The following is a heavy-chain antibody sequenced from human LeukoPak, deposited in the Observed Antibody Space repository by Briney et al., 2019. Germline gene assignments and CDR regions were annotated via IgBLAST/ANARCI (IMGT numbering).Heavy chain of an antibody. CDR3: ARGRCRNSGCRPYFDY. D-gene: IGHD2/OR15-2a*01. Sequence: SETLSLTCTVSGDSISNYYWSWIRQPPGKGLEWIGYIYYSESTSYNPSLKSRVTISTDTSKSQFSLNLRSVTAEDTGIYYCARGRCRNSGCRPYFDYWGQGTQVTVSS. CDR1: GDSISNYY. CDR2: IYYSEST. V-gene: IGHV4-59*01. J-gene: IGHJ4*02.